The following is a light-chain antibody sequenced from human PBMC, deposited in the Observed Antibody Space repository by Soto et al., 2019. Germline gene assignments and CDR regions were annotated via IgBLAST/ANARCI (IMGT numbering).Light chain of an antibody. J-gene: IGLJ1*01. Sequence: QSVLTQPTSASAPPGQSATISWSGTNSNIGTNTVNWYQQLPGTAPRLLIYTNNQRPSGVPQRFSGSKTGTSASLAIGGLQSEDGADYYCAAWDDSLGAYVFGTGTKVTVL. CDR1: NSNIGTNT. V-gene: IGLV1-44*01. CDR2: TNN. CDR3: AAWDDSLGAYV.